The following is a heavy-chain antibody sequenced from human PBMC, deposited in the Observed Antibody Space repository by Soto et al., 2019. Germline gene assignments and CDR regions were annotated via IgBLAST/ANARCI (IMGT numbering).Heavy chain of an antibody. J-gene: IGHJ6*02. CDR3: VKDEGIEAMDV. V-gene: IGHV3-21*01. D-gene: IGHD3-3*02. CDR2: ITSSGSYV. CDR1: GFTFSRNT. Sequence: PGGSLRLSCVTSGFTFSRNTMNWVRRAPGKGLEWVASITSSGSYVYYADSVKGRFSASRDNAKNSLSLQMDSLRPDDTAIYFCVKDEGIEAMDVWGQGTTVTVSS.